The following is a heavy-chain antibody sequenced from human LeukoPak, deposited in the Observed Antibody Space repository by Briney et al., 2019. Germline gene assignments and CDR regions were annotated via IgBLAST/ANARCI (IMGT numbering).Heavy chain of an antibody. V-gene: IGHV3-30*03. J-gene: IGHJ4*02. CDR2: ISYDGSNK. Sequence: GGSLRLSCAASGFTFSSYGMHWVRQAPGKGLEWVAVISYDGSNKYYADSVKGRFTISRDNSKNTLYLQMNSLRAEDTAVYYCAAPGDYGSPFDYWGQGTLVTVSS. CDR1: GFTFSSYG. D-gene: IGHD4-17*01. CDR3: AAPGDYGSPFDY.